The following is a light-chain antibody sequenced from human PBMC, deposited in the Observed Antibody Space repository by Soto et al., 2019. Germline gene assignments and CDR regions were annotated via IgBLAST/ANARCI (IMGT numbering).Light chain of an antibody. CDR2: AAS. J-gene: IGKJ1*01. CDR3: QQSFSPLWT. CDR1: QSISNY. V-gene: IGKV1-39*01. Sequence: DIQMTQSPSSLSASVGDRVTITCRASQSISNYLNWYQQKPGKAPNLLIYAASSMQSGVPSRFSGSGSATDFTLTISSLQPDDSATYYGQQSFSPLWTFGKGTKVEV.